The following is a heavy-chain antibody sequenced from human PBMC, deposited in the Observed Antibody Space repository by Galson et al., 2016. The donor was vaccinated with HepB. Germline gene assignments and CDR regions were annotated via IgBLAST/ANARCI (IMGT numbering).Heavy chain of an antibody. CDR2: INSDGTST. V-gene: IGHV3-74*01. Sequence: SLRLSCAASGFTFSSYWMHWVRQAPGKGLVWVSGINSDGTSTTYADSVKGRFTISRDNAKNSVYLQMNSLRAEDTALYRCARPHYTDIKNPFDLWGQGTMVTVSS. J-gene: IGHJ3*01. CDR3: ARPHYTDIKNPFDL. D-gene: IGHD3-3*01. CDR1: GFTFSSYW.